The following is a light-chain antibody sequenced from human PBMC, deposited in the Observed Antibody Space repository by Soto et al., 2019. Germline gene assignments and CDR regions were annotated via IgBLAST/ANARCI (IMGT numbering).Light chain of an antibody. CDR3: HQYSNTFRT. J-gene: IGKJ1*01. CDR1: QDIGND. CDR2: SAS. V-gene: IGKV1-17*02. Sequence: DIQVTQSPSSLSASVGDRVTITCRASQDIGNDLGWYQQEPGKAPRRLIYSASNVQSGVPSRFSGSRSGTEFTLTISNLQAEDSAVYHCHQYSNTFRTFGQGTKVDIK.